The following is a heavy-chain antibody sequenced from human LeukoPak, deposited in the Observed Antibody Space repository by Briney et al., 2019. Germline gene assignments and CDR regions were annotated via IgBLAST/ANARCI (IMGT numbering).Heavy chain of an antibody. D-gene: IGHD4-17*01. CDR3: ARDYGDYD. V-gene: IGHV4-34*01. CDR2: INHSGST. J-gene: IGHJ4*02. Sequence: SETLSLTCAVYGGSFSGYYWSWIRQPPGKGLEWIGEINHSGSTNYNPSLKSRVTISVDTSKNQFSLKLSPVTAADTAVYYCARDYGDYDWGQGTLVTVSS. CDR1: GGSFSGYY.